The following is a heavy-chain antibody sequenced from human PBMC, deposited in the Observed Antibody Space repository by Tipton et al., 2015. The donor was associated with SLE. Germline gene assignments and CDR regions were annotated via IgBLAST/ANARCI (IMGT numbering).Heavy chain of an antibody. Sequence: SLRLSCAASGFTLSSYWMHWVRQAPGKGLVWVSRINSAGSSTDYADSVKGRFTISRDNSKNTVYLQMDSLSAEDTAIYYCVKDLHATSWTLADYWGQGTLVTVST. D-gene: IGHD2-2*01. CDR3: VKDLHATSWTLADY. CDR1: GFTLSSYW. V-gene: IGHV3-74*01. CDR2: INSAGSST. J-gene: IGHJ4*02.